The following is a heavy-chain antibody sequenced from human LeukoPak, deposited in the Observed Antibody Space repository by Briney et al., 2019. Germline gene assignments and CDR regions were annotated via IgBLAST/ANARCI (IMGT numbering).Heavy chain of an antibody. CDR1: GGSIRTSSHY. Sequence: SETLSLTCVVSGGSIRTSSHYWAWIRQPPGKGLEWIVSMYYSGSIYYNSSLKSRITVSADTSKNQLSLKLGSVTAADTAVYYCARHHPSRITIFSSLDPWGQGTLVTVSS. CDR2: MYYSGSI. D-gene: IGHD3-9*01. CDR3: ARHHPSRITIFSSLDP. J-gene: IGHJ5*02. V-gene: IGHV4-39*01.